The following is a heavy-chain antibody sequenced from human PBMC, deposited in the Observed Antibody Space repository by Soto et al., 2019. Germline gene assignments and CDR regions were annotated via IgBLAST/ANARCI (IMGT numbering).Heavy chain of an antibody. V-gene: IGHV1-58*01. CDR2: IVVGSGNT. CDR1: GFTFTSSA. D-gene: IGHD6-19*01. J-gene: IGHJ6*02. CDR3: AADNGSSGWTGVYYYYGMDV. Sequence: SVKVSCKASGFTFTSSAVQWVRQARGQRLEWIGWIVVGSGNTNYAQKFQERVTITRDMSTGTAYMELSSLRSEDTAVYYCAADNGSSGWTGVYYYYGMDVWGQGTTVTVSS.